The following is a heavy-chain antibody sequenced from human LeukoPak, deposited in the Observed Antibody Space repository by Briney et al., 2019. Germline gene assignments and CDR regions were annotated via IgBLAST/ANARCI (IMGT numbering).Heavy chain of an antibody. CDR1: GFTFSSYW. J-gene: IGHJ6*03. Sequence: GGSLRLSCAASGFTFSSYWMSWVRQAPGKGLEWVANIKQDGSEKYYVDSVKGRFTISRDNAKNSLYLQMNSLRAEDTAVYYCARRQESNYYYYYYMDVWGKGTTVTVSS. CDR3: ARRQESNYYYYYYMDV. V-gene: IGHV3-7*01. CDR2: IKQDGSEK. D-gene: IGHD4-11*01.